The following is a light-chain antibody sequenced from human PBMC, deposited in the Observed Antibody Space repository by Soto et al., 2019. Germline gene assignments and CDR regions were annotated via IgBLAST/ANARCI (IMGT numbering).Light chain of an antibody. J-gene: IGKJ1*01. CDR3: QQTYRHPLT. Sequence: DIQMTQSPSSVSASVGDSVSFACQSSQTVKNNVNWYQHKRGKAPKLLISGSSNLHNGVPPRFSGSGTGTDFTLTINSLQTEDAATYYCQQTYRHPLTFGQGTSVDIK. CDR2: GSS. CDR1: QTVKNN. V-gene: IGKV1-39*01.